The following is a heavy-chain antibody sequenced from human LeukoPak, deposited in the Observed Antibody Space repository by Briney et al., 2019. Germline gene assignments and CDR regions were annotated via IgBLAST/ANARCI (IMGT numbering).Heavy chain of an antibody. J-gene: IGHJ5*02. CDR2: IYTSGST. CDR1: GGSISSYY. CDR3: ARGKQLVPGPSAKDWSPNWFDP. D-gene: IGHD6-13*01. Sequence: SETLSLTCTVSGGSISSYYWSWIRQPAGKGLEWIGRIYTSGSTNYNPSLKSRVTMSVDTSKNQFSLKLSSVTAADTAVYYCARGKQLVPGPSAKDWSPNWFDPWGQGTLVTVSS. V-gene: IGHV4-4*07.